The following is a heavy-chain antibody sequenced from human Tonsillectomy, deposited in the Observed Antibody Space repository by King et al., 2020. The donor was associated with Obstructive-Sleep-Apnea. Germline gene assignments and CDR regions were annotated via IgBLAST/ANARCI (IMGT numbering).Heavy chain of an antibody. CDR2: ISGSGGST. V-gene: IGHV3-23*04. Sequence: QLVQSGGGLVQPGGSLRLSCAASGFTFSSYAMSWVRQAPGKGLEWVSAISGSGGSTYYADSVKGRFTISRDNSKNTLYLQMNSLRAEDTAVYYCAKQSRPFHTTVVQKTHQRAFDYWGQGTLVTVSS. J-gene: IGHJ4*02. D-gene: IGHD4-23*01. CDR1: GFTFSSYA. CDR3: AKQSRPFHTTVVQKTHQRAFDY.